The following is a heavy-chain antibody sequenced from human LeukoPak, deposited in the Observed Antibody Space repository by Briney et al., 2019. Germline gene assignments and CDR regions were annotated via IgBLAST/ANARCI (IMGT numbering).Heavy chain of an antibody. J-gene: IGHJ4*02. CDR1: GGTFSSYA. V-gene: IGHV1-69*06. Sequence: GASVKVSCKASGGTFSSYAISWVRQAPGQGLEWMGGIIPIFGTANYAQKFQGRVTITADKSTSTAYMELSSLRSEDTAVYYCASSLTRGYSGYDPFDYWGQGTLVTVSS. D-gene: IGHD5-12*01. CDR3: ASSLTRGYSGYDPFDY. CDR2: IIPIFGTA.